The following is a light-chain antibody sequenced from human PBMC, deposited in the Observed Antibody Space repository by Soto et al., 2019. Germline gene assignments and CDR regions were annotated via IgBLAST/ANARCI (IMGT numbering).Light chain of an antibody. J-gene: IGKJ1*01. Sequence: THAPVTLSVSPGERATLSCRASQTGSSQLAWCQQKPGQAPRLLIYDASKRATGVPGRFSGSGYGTXFNLTISSLEPDDFGVYYCQQRSSWPTFGQGTKV. CDR2: DAS. CDR1: QTGSSQ. CDR3: QQRSSWPT. V-gene: IGKV3-11*01.